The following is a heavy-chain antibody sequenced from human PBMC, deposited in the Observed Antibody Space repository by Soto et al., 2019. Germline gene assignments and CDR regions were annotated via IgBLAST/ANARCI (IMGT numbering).Heavy chain of an antibody. CDR1: GFTFSSYA. V-gene: IGHV3-23*01. Sequence: EVKLLESGGGLVQRGGSLRLSCAAVGFTFSSYAMTWVRQATGKGLEWVSVISGSGGITDYAESVKGRFTISRDNFKNTLYLQMNSLRAEDTAVYYCAKVGRMTTVVSHFDYWGRGALVTVSS. J-gene: IGHJ4*02. CDR2: ISGSGGIT. D-gene: IGHD4-17*01. CDR3: AKVGRMTTVVSHFDY.